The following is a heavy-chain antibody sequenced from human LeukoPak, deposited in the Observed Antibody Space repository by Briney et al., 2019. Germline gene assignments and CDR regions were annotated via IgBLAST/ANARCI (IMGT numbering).Heavy chain of an antibody. CDR1: GGSFSGYY. CDR2: INHSGST. CDR3: ARGTTRAGSDY. J-gene: IGHJ4*02. Sequence: SETLSLTCAVYGGSFSGYYWSWIRQPPGKGLEWIGEINHSGSTNYNPSLKSRVTISVYTSKNQFSLKLSSVTAADTAVYYCARGTTRAGSDYWGQGTLVTVSS. V-gene: IGHV4-34*01. D-gene: IGHD3-10*01.